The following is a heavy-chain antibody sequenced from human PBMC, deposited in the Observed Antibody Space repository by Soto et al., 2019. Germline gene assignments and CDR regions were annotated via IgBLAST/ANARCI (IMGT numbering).Heavy chain of an antibody. J-gene: IGHJ4*02. V-gene: IGHV3-64D*08. D-gene: IGHD5-18*01. Sequence: GGSLRLSCSASGFTFSSYAMHWVRQAPGKGLEYVSAISSNGGSTYYADSVKGRFTISRDNSKNTLYLQMSSLRAEDTAVYYCVKEAVDTAMVLDFDYWGQGTLVTVSS. CDR2: ISSNGGST. CDR3: VKEAVDTAMVLDFDY. CDR1: GFTFSSYA.